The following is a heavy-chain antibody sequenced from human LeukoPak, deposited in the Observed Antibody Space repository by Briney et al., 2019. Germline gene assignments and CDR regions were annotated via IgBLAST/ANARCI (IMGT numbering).Heavy chain of an antibody. CDR3: ARVGYYEFWSGYLGPYYYYMDV. CDR1: GYTFTSYA. V-gene: IGHV7-4-1*02. Sequence: ASVKVSCKASGYTFTSYAMNWVRQAPGQGLEWMGWINTNTGNPTYAQGFTGRFVFSLDTSVSTAYLQISSLKAEDTAVYYCARVGYYEFWSGYLGPYYYYMDVWGKGTTVTVSS. D-gene: IGHD3-3*01. CDR2: INTNTGNP. J-gene: IGHJ6*03.